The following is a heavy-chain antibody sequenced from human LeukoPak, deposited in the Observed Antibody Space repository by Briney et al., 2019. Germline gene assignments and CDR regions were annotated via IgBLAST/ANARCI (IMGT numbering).Heavy chain of an antibody. CDR3: ARGGSYSDDAFDI. J-gene: IGHJ3*02. V-gene: IGHV5-51*01. Sequence: GESLKISCKGSGYSFTSYWLGWVRQMPGKGLEWMGIIYPGDSDTRYGPSFQGQVTISADKSISTAYLQWSSLKASDTAMYYCARGGSYSDDAFDIWGQGTMVTVSS. CDR1: GYSFTSYW. D-gene: IGHD1-26*01. CDR2: IYPGDSDT.